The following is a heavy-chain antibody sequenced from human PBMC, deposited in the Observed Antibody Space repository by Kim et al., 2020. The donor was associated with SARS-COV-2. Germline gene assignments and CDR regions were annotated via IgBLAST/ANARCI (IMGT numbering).Heavy chain of an antibody. CDR2: ISSSGSTI. V-gene: IGHV3-11*04. CDR1: GFTFSDYY. D-gene: IGHD3-10*01. Sequence: GGSLRLSCAASGFTFSDYYMSWIRQAPGKGLEWVSYISSSGSTIYYADSVKGRFTISRDNAKNSLYLQMNSLRAEDTAVYYCATERITMVRGAEPFDYWGQGTLVTVSS. CDR3: ATERITMVRGAEPFDY. J-gene: IGHJ4*02.